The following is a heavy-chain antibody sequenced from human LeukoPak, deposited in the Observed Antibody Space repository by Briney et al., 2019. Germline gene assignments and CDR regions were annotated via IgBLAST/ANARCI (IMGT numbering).Heavy chain of an antibody. Sequence: PGGSLRLSCAASGFTFSSHWMSWVRQAPGKGLEWVDNIKQDGSEKYYVDSVGGRFTISRDNAKNSLSLQMNSLRAEDTAVYFCARDFGPHDYWGQGTLVTVSS. CDR2: IKQDGSEK. CDR1: GFTFSSHW. V-gene: IGHV3-7*05. D-gene: IGHD3-10*01. CDR3: ARDFGPHDY. J-gene: IGHJ4*02.